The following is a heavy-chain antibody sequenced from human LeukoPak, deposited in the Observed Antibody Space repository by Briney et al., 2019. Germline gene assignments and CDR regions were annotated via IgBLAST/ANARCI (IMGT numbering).Heavy chain of an antibody. CDR2: ISTFNGNT. CDR3: ARRHLIGNGYFDH. V-gene: IGHV1-18*01. J-gene: IGHJ4*02. D-gene: IGHD1-1*01. CDR1: GYAFTNYG. Sequence: ASVKVSCKASGYAFTNYGVGWLRLAPGQGLQWLGWISTFNGNTNYAQIVQDRVTMTTDTSTNTAYLELRSLRSDDTAVYYCARRHLIGNGYFDHWGQGTLVAVSS.